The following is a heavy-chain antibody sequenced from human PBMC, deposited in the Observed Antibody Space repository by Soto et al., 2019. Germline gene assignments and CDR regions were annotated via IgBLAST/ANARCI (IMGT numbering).Heavy chain of an antibody. V-gene: IGHV3-30*03. CDR2: ISYDGGLK. D-gene: IGHD5-18*01. Sequence: QAQLVESGGGVVQPGRSLRLSCAASGFTFSSYGMHWVRQAPGTGLEWVAVISYDGGLKHYADSVKGRFTISRDNSKNMLLRQMSSLRAEDTAVYYCVSDRGYGHASGPSSWGQGTLVSVSS. CDR1: GFTFSSYG. CDR3: VSDRGYGHASGPSS. J-gene: IGHJ5*02.